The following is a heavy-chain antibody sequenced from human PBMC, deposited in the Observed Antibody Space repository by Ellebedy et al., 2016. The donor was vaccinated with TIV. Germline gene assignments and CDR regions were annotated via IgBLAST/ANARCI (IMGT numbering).Heavy chain of an antibody. Sequence: SETLSLTXTVSGGSISSGGYYWSWIRQHPGKGLEWIGYIYYSGSTYYNPSLKSRVTISVDTSKNQFSLKLSFVTAADTAVYYCARVGQWLVFDYWGQGTLVTVSS. D-gene: IGHD6-19*01. CDR1: GGSISSGGYY. CDR2: IYYSGST. CDR3: ARVGQWLVFDY. V-gene: IGHV4-31*03. J-gene: IGHJ4*02.